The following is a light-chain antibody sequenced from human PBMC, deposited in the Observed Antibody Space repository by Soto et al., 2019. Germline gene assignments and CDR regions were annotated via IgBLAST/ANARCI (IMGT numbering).Light chain of an antibody. Sequence: QSVLTQPASVSGSPGQSIAISCTGTSSDVGGYNFVSWYQQHPGKAPKLLIYEVSNRPSGVSNRFSGSKSGNTASLTISGLQAEDETDYFCNSYTSTINILAFGGGTKLTVL. V-gene: IGLV2-14*01. CDR1: SSDVGGYNF. CDR3: NSYTSTINILA. J-gene: IGLJ2*01. CDR2: EVS.